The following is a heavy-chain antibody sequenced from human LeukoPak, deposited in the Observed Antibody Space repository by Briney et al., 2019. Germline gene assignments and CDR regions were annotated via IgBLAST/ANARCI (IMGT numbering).Heavy chain of an antibody. Sequence: ASVKVSCKASGYTFTGYYMHWVRQAPGQGLEWMGRINPNSGDTNYAQKFQGRVTMTSDTSISTAYVELSRLRSDDTAVYYCARKSGSINWFDPWGQGTLVTVSS. J-gene: IGHJ5*02. CDR2: INPNSGDT. D-gene: IGHD1-26*01. CDR3: ARKSGSINWFDP. V-gene: IGHV1-2*06. CDR1: GYTFTGYY.